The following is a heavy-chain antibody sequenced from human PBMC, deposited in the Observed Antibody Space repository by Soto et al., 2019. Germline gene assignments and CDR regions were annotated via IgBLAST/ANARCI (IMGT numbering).Heavy chain of an antibody. CDR1: GGSISSYY. V-gene: IGHV4-59*01. J-gene: IGHJ5*02. CDR2: IYYSGST. CDR3: AREAAAGTTFDP. D-gene: IGHD6-13*01. Sequence: SETLSLTCTVSGGSISSYYWSWFRQPPGKGLEWIGYIYYSGSTNYNPSLKSRVTISVDTSKNQFSLKLSSVTAADTAVYYCAREAAAGTTFDPWGQGTLVTVS.